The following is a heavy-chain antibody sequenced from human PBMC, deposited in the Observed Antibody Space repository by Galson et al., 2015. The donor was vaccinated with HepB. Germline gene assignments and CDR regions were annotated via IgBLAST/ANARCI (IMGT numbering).Heavy chain of an antibody. Sequence: SLRLSCAASGFTFSSYGMHWVRQAPGKGLEWVAVISYDGSNKYYADSVKGRFTISRDNSKNTLYLQMNSLRAEDTAVYYCAKDPGARLVIEDYWGQGTLVTVSS. V-gene: IGHV3-30*18. CDR1: GFTFSSYG. D-gene: IGHD3-9*01. CDR2: ISYDGSNK. CDR3: AKDPGARLVIEDY. J-gene: IGHJ4*02.